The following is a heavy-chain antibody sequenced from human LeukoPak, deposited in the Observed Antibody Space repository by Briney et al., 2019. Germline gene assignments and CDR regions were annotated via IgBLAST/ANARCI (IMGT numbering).Heavy chain of an antibody. CDR1: GYTFTGYY. J-gene: IGHJ5*02. D-gene: IGHD6-19*01. Sequence: ASVKVSCKASGYTFTGYYMHWVRQAPGQGLEWMGRINANSGGTNYAQKFQGRVTMTRDTSISTAYMELSRLRSDDTAVYYCAGDWGVIAVAVLNNWFDPWGQGTLVTVSS. CDR2: INANSGGT. V-gene: IGHV1-2*06. CDR3: AGDWGVIAVAVLNNWFDP.